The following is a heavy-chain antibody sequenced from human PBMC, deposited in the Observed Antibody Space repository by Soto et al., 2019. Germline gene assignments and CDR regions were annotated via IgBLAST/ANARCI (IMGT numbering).Heavy chain of an antibody. J-gene: IGHJ4*02. Sequence: QLQLQESGPGLVKPSETLSLTCSVSGGSISSSSYYWGWIRQPPGKGLEWIANIYYSGTTFYNPSLKSRVTISVDTSKNRFSLKLTSVTAADTAVYYCASQTGYSSGLTDYWGQGTLVTVSS. D-gene: IGHD6-19*01. CDR3: ASQTGYSSGLTDY. CDR1: GGSISSSSYY. CDR2: IYYSGTT. V-gene: IGHV4-39*01.